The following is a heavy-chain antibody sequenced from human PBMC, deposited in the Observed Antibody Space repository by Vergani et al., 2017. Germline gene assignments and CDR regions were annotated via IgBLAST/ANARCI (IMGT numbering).Heavy chain of an antibody. CDR1: GYTFTSYG. J-gene: IGHJ1*01. CDR3: AREAAAGTGLRKYFQH. V-gene: IGHV1-46*01. Sequence: QVQLVQSGAEVKKPGASVKVSCKASGYTFTSYGISWVRQAPGQGLEWMGIINPSGGSTSYAQKFQGRVTMTRDTSTSTVYMELSSLRSEDTAVYYCAREAAAGTGLRKYFQHWGQGTLVTVSS. D-gene: IGHD6-13*01. CDR2: INPSGGST.